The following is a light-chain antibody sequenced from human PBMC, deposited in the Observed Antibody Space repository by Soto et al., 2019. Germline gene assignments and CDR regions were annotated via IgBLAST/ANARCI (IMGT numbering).Light chain of an antibody. V-gene: IGKV3-20*01. CDR2: GAS. CDR1: QSLSSTY. J-gene: IGKJ1*01. Sequence: DIVLTLSPGTLSLSHTERALLSSSTRQSLSSTYLAWYRQKPGQSPRLLIYGASSRATGIPDRFSGSGSGTDFTLTISRLEPEDFAVYYCQQYGSSLWTVGQGTKVDI. CDR3: QQYGSSLWT.